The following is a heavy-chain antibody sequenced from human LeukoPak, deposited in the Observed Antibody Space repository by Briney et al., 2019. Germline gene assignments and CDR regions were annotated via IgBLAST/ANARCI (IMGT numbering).Heavy chain of an antibody. CDR2: IIPIFGTA. CDR3: AREYSSRLLRNENHDAFDI. Sequence: SVKVSCKASGRTFSSYAISWVRQAPGQGLEWMGGIIPIFGTANYAQKFQGRVTITADESTSTAYMELSSLRSEDTAAYYCAREYSSRLLRNENHDAFDIWGQGTMVTVSS. V-gene: IGHV1-69*13. D-gene: IGHD6-13*01. J-gene: IGHJ3*02. CDR1: GRTFSSYA.